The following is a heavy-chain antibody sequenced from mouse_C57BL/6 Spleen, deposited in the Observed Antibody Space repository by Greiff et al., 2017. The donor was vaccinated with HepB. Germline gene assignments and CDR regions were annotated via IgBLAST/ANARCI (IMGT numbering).Heavy chain of an antibody. D-gene: IGHD1-2*01. J-gene: IGHJ2*01. V-gene: IGHV5-6*01. CDR3: ARGPSFGTTADY. CDR1: GFTFSSYG. CDR2: ISSGGSYT. Sequence: EVQVVESGGDLVKPGGSLKLSCAASGFTFSSYGMSWVRQTPDKRLEWVATISSGGSYTYNPDSVKGRFTISRDNAKNTLYLQMSSLKSEDTAMYYCARGPSFGTTADYWGQGTTLTVSS.